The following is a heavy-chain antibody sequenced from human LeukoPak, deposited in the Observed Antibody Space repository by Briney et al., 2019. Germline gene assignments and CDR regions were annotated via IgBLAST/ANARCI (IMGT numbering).Heavy chain of an antibody. Sequence: GSLRLSCAASGFTFSSYSMNWVRQAPGKGLEWVSSISSSSSYIYYADSVKGRFTISRDNAKNSLYLQMNSLRAEDTAVYYCARVGGYCSSTSCYAEYFQHWGQGTLVTVSS. V-gene: IGHV3-21*01. CDR1: GFTFSSYS. CDR3: ARVGGYCSSTSCYAEYFQH. CDR2: ISSSSSYI. D-gene: IGHD2-2*01. J-gene: IGHJ1*01.